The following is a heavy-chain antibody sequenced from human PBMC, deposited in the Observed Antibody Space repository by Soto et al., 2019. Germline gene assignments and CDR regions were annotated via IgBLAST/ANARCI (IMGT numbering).Heavy chain of an antibody. Sequence: QVQLVQSGAEVKKPGASVKVSCKASGYTFTSYAMHWVRQAPGQRLEWMGWINAGNGNTKYSQKFQGRVTITRDTSASTGYMEPSSLRSEDTALYYCAGATGTPRTEETGYFDYLGPGTLVTVSS. J-gene: IGHJ4*02. CDR1: GYTFTSYA. CDR3: AGATGTPRTEETGYFDY. V-gene: IGHV1-3*01. CDR2: INAGNGNT.